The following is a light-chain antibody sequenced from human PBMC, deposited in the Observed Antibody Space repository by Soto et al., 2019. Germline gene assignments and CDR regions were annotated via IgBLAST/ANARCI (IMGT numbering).Light chain of an antibody. CDR2: GAS. Sequence: EIVMTQYPATLSVSPGERGTLSCRARQSVSSNLAWYQHKPGQAPRLLIYGASTSATGISARFSGSMSGTEFILTTISVLYEGFGVYYCQQYNNCPWTVGRGTQMESK. CDR1: QSVSSN. J-gene: IGKJ1*01. V-gene: IGKV3-15*01. CDR3: QQYNNCPWT.